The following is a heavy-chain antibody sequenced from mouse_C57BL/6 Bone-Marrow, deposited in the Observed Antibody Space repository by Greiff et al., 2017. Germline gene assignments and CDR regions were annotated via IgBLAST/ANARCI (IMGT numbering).Heavy chain of an antibody. CDR2: IWTGGGT. CDR1: GFSLTSYA. Sequence: VQVVESGPGLVAPSQSLSITCTVSGFSLTSYAISWVRQPPGKGLEWLGVIWTGGGTNYNSALKSRLSLSKDNSKSKVFVKMNSLQTDDTARYYCARKSSYGNLYFDYWGQGTTLTVSS. D-gene: IGHD2-10*01. J-gene: IGHJ2*01. V-gene: IGHV2-9-1*01. CDR3: ARKSSYGNLYFDY.